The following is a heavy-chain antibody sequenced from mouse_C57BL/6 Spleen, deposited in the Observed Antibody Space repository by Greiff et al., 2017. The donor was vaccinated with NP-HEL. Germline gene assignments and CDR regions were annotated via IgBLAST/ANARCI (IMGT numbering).Heavy chain of an antibody. CDR1: GYTFTSYW. Sequence: QVQLQQPGAELVRPGTSVKLSCKASGYTFTSYWMHWVKQRPGQGLEWIGVIDPSDSYTNYNQKFKGKATLTVDTSSSTAYMQLSSLTSEDSAVYYCARGRLHDYDGGVDYWGQGTTLTVSS. CDR2: IDPSDSYT. CDR3: ARGRLHDYDGGVDY. D-gene: IGHD2-4*01. V-gene: IGHV1-59*01. J-gene: IGHJ2*01.